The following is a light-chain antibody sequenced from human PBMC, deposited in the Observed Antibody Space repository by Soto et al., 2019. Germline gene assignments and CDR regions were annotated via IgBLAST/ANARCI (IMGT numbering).Light chain of an antibody. CDR3: CSFAGSYYV. V-gene: IGLV2-11*01. J-gene: IGLJ1*01. CDR1: NSDVGAYNF. Sequence: QAVVTQPRSVSGSLGQSVTISCTGTNSDVGAYNFVSWYQQHPGKAPKLLIYEVYERPSGVPDRFSGSKSGNTASLTISGLQADDEADYYCCSFAGSYYVFGSETKLTVL. CDR2: EVY.